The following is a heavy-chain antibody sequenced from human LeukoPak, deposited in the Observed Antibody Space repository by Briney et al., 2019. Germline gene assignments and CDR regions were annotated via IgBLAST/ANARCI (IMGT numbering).Heavy chain of an antibody. V-gene: IGHV4-61*05. CDR3: ARGGVDWFDP. D-gene: IGHD3-3*01. J-gene: IGHJ5*02. Sequence: SETLSLTCTVSGGSISSSSYYWGWIRQPPGKGLEWIGYIYYSGSTNYNPSLKSRVTISVDTSKNQFSLKLSSVTAADTAVYYCARGGVDWFDPWGQGTLVTVSS. CDR1: GGSISSSSYY. CDR2: IYYSGST.